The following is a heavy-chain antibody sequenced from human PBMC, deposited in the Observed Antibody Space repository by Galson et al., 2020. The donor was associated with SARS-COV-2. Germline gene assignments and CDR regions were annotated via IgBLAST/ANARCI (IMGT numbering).Heavy chain of an antibody. D-gene: IGHD3-10*01. V-gene: IGHV1-24*01. Sequence: LSMHWVRHAPGKGLEWMGGFDPEDGETIYAQKFQGRVPMTEDTSTDTAYMELSSLRSEDTAVYDCATGPPRGVIFLGFDPWGQGTLVNVSS. J-gene: IGHJ5*02. CDR3: ATGPPRGVIFLGFDP. CDR2: FDPEDGET. CDR1: LS.